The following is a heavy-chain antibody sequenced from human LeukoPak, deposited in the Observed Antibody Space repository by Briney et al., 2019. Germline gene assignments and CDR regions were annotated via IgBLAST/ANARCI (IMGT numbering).Heavy chain of an antibody. CDR1: GFTFSSYA. J-gene: IGHJ4*02. Sequence: PGRSLRLSCAASGFTFSSYAMHWVRQAPGKGLEWVAVISYDGSNKYYADSVKGRFTISRDNSKNTLYLQMNSLRAEDTAVYYCAREALSNGGFHYWGQGTLVTVSS. CDR3: AREALSNGGFHY. D-gene: IGHD2-8*01. V-gene: IGHV3-30*01. CDR2: ISYDGSNK.